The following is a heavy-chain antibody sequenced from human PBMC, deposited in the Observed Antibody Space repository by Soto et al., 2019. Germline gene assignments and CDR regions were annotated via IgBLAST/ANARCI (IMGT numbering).Heavy chain of an antibody. CDR2: VSSRSNYI. Sequence: EVQLVESGGGLVKPGGSLRLSCAASGFTFNDYSMNWVRQAPGTGLEWVSSVSSRSNYIYYADSVKGRLTISRDNAKNSLYLQMNSLRGEDTAVYYCARDLEGVTAWGQGTLVTVSS. J-gene: IGHJ5*02. CDR3: ARDLEGVTA. V-gene: IGHV3-21*01. D-gene: IGHD3-10*01. CDR1: GFTFNDYS.